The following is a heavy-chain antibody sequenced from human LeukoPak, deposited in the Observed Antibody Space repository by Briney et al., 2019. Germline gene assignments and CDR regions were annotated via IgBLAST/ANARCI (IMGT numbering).Heavy chain of an antibody. CDR2: ISSSSSYI. J-gene: IGHJ6*03. Sequence: PGGSLRLSCAASGFTFSSYAMSWVRQAPGKGLEWVSAISSSSSYIYYADSVKGRFTISRDNAKNSLYLQMNSLRAEDTAVYYCARVHWNYVYMDVWGKGTTVTVSS. D-gene: IGHD1-7*01. CDR1: GFTFSSYA. CDR3: ARVHWNYVYMDV. V-gene: IGHV3-21*01.